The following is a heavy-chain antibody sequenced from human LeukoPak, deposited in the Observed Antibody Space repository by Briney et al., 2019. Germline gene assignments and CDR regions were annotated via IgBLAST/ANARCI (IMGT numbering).Heavy chain of an antibody. CDR3: ARRSYTIWRWFDP. CDR1: GGSFSGYY. J-gene: IGHJ5*02. D-gene: IGHD3-9*01. V-gene: IGHV4-34*01. Sequence: SETLSLTCAVYGGSFSGYYWSWIRQPPGKGLEWIGEINHSGSTNYNPSLKSRVTISVDTSKNQFSLKLSSVTAADTAVYYCARRSYTIWRWFDPWGQGTLVTVSS. CDR2: INHSGST.